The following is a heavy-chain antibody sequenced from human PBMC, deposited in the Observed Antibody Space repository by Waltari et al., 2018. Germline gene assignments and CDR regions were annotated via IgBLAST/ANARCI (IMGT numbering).Heavy chain of an antibody. V-gene: IGHV4-34*01. CDR2: INHSGRT. CDR3: ARGIQESNVDIVATPAGFDP. J-gene: IGHJ5*02. D-gene: IGHD5-12*01. CDR1: GGSFSGYY. Sequence: QVQLQQWGAGLLKPSETLSLTCAVYGGSFSGYYWSWIRQPPGKGLEWIGEINHSGRTNYNPSLKSRVTISVDTSKNQFALKLSSVTAADTAVYYCARGIQESNVDIVATPAGFDPWGQGTLVTVSS.